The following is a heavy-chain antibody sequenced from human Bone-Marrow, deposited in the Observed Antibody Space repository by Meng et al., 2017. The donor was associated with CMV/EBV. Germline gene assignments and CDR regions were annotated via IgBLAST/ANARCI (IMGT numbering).Heavy chain of an antibody. CDR2: INPNSGGT. D-gene: IGHD2-15*01. V-gene: IGHV1-2*02. CDR3: ARARRCSGGSCYPTSNRRYDAFDI. CDR1: GYTFTGYY. J-gene: IGHJ3*02. Sequence: ASVKVSCKASGYTFTGYYMHWVRQAPGQGLEWMGWINPNSGGTNYAQKFQGRVTMTRDTSISTAYMELSRLRSDDTAVYYCARARRCSGGSCYPTSNRRYDAFDIWGQGKMVNVSS.